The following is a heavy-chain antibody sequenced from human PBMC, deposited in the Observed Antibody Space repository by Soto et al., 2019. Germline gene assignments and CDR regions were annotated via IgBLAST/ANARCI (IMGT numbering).Heavy chain of an antibody. J-gene: IGHJ4*02. CDR3: ASSYGTSWYGDY. D-gene: IGHD6-13*01. Sequence: QVQLVQSGAEVKKPGSSVKVSCKASGGSFNNYAVTWVRQAPGQGLEWMGGIIPSSGTPNYAQRFQGRVTITADESTSTVSMELSSLRSEDTALYYCASSYGTSWYGDYWGQGTPVTVSS. CDR2: IIPSSGTP. CDR1: GGSFNNYA. V-gene: IGHV1-69*01.